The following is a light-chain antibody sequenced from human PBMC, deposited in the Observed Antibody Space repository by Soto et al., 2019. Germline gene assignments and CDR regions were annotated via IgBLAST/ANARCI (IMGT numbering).Light chain of an antibody. CDR1: QSVSCN. Sequence: EIVMTQSPATLPVSAGERATFSCRASQSVSCNLARYQQKPAQAPRLLIYGASTRATGIPARFSGSGSGTEITVTISALHSEDFAVDYCHQYNNWPTTFCQGTVVDI. CDR3: HQYNNWPTT. V-gene: IGKV3-15*01. CDR2: GAS. J-gene: IGKJ1*01.